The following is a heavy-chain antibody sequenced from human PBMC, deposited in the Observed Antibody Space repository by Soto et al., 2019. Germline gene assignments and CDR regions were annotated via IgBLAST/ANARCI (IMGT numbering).Heavy chain of an antibody. V-gene: IGHV4-59*01. CDR2: IYYSGST. J-gene: IGHJ6*03. CDR3: GRDKPPALPQGGGYDYYYYYYMDV. CDR1: GGSISSYY. D-gene: IGHD5-12*01. Sequence: SETLSLTCTVSGGSISSYYWSWIRQPPGKGLEWIGYIYYSGSTNYNPSLKSRVTISVDTSKNQFSLKLSSVTAADTAVYYCGRDKPPALPQGGGYDYYYYYYMDVWGKGTTVTVSS.